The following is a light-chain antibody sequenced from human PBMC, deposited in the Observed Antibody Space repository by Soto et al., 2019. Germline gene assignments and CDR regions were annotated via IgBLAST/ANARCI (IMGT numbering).Light chain of an antibody. CDR3: QQYDNLPMCT. Sequence: DIQMTQSPSSLSASVGDRVTITCQASQDISNYLNWYQQKPGKAPKLLIYGASNLETGVPSRFSGSGSGTDFTFTISSLQPEDIATYYCQQYDNLPMCTFGQGTKVEIK. CDR1: QDISNY. J-gene: IGKJ2*02. CDR2: GAS. V-gene: IGKV1-33*01.